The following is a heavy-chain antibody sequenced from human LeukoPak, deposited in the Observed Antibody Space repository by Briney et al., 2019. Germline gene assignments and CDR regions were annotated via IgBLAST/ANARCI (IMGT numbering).Heavy chain of an antibody. J-gene: IGHJ6*03. D-gene: IGHD3-22*01. CDR2: INHSGST. CDR1: GGSFSGYY. V-gene: IGHV4-34*01. CDR3: ARRLGYYYYYMDV. Sequence: PSETLSLTCAVYGGSFSGYYWSWIRQPPGKGLEWIGEINHSGSTNYNPSLKSRVTISVDTSKNQFSLKLSSVTAADTAVYYCARRLGYYYYYMDVWGKGTTVTISS.